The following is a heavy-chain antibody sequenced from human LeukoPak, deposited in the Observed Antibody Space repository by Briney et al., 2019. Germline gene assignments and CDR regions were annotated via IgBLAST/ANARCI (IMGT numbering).Heavy chain of an antibody. V-gene: IGHV3-30*03. Sequence: GGSLRLSCAASGFTFSSYGMHWVRQAPGKGLEWVAVISYDGSNKYYADSVKGRFTISRDNSKNTLYLQMNSLRAEDTAVYYCAGSGSYYKLDAFGIWGQGTMVTVSS. CDR2: ISYDGSNK. CDR3: AGSGSYYKLDAFGI. CDR1: GFTFSSYG. J-gene: IGHJ3*02. D-gene: IGHD3-10*01.